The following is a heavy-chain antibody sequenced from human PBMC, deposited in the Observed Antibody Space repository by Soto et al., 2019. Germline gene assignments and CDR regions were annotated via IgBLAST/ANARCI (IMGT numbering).Heavy chain of an antibody. V-gene: IGHV4-34*01. D-gene: IGHD2-2*01. CDR1: GGSFSGYY. CDR2: INHSGST. CDR3: ARGPWSRTSSNGGYYYYGMDV. J-gene: IGHJ6*02. Sequence: AETLSLTCAVYGGSFSGYYWSWIRQPPGKGLEWIGEINHSGSTNYNPSLKSRVTISVDTSKNQFSLKLSSVTAADTAVYYCARGPWSRTSSNGGYYYYGMDVWGQGTQGTV.